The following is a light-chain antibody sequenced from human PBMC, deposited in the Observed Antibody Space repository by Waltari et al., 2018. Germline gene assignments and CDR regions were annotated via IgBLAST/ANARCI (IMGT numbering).Light chain of an antibody. CDR1: QSVLYSSNNKNY. J-gene: IGKJ2*01. CDR3: QEYYSTPLT. V-gene: IGKV4-1*01. Sequence: DIVVTQSPESLAVSLGERATIHCKSSQSVLYSSNNKNYLAWYQQKPGQPPKLLISWASTRESGLPDRFSGSGSGTDFTLTISSLQDEDVAVYYCQEYYSTPLTFGQGTKLEIK. CDR2: WAS.